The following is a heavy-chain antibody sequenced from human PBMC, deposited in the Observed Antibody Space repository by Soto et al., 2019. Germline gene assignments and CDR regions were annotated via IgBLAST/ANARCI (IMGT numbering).Heavy chain of an antibody. V-gene: IGHV3-48*02. J-gene: IGHJ6*02. CDR3: ARDRYATSSYYYYYGMDV. D-gene: IGHD2-2*01. CDR2: ISSSSSTI. CDR1: GVTCSSYS. Sequence: PGGSLRLSCAASGVTCSSYSMNWVRQAPGKGLEWVSYISSSSSTIYYADSVKGRFTISRDNAKNSLYLQMNSLRDEDTAVYYCARDRYATSSYYYYYGMDVWGQGTTVTVSS.